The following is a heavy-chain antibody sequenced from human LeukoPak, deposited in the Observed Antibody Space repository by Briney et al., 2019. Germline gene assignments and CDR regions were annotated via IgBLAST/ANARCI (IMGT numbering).Heavy chain of an antibody. CDR1: GFTFDDYG. CDR3: AKDVKFSWPFYFDY. V-gene: IGHV3-20*04. D-gene: IGHD5-12*01. J-gene: IGHJ4*02. Sequence: GGSLRLSCAASGFTFDDYGMSWVRQAPGKGLEWVSGINWNGGSTGYADSVKGRFTISRDNSKNTLFLQMNSLRAEDTAVYSCAKDVKFSWPFYFDYWGQGILVTVSS. CDR2: INWNGGST.